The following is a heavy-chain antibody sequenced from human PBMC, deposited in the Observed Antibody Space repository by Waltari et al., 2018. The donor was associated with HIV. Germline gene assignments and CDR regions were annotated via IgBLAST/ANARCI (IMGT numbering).Heavy chain of an antibody. V-gene: IGHV1-24*01. CDR1: GYILSQLS. D-gene: IGHD3-3*01. J-gene: IGHJ5*02. Sequence: QVQLVQSGAEVKKPGASVKVSCTVSGYILSQLSIHWVRQAPGKGPEWMGGFDPEEGQTVFAQNFQGRVTLTEDPSANTVYMELSRLRSEDTAVYYCTTPWGVVRESSWFDPWGQGTLVIVSS. CDR3: TTPWGVVRESSWFDP. CDR2: FDPEEGQT.